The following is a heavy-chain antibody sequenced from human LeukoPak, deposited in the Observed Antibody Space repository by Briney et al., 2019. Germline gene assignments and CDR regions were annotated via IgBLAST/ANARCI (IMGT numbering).Heavy chain of an antibody. Sequence: GGSLRLSCAASGFTFSSYAMSWVRQAPGKGLEWVSAISGSGGSTYYADSVKGRFTISRDNSKNTLYLQMNSLRAEDTAVYYCASSIAAAASTSFDAFEIWGQGTMVTVSA. CDR2: ISGSGGST. CDR1: GFTFSSYA. V-gene: IGHV3-23*01. D-gene: IGHD6-13*01. J-gene: IGHJ3*02. CDR3: ASSIAAAASTSFDAFEI.